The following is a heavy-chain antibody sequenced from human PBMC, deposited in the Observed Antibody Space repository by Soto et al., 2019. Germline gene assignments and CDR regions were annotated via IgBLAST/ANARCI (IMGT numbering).Heavy chain of an antibody. CDR2: IHSDGSST. D-gene: IGHD1-26*01. V-gene: IGHV3-74*01. Sequence: EVQLLESGGGLVQPGESLRLSCAASGFTFSYYWMHWVRQAPGMGLVWVLRIHSDGSSTTYADSVKGRFTISRDNARNTLYLQMNSLRAEDTAVYYCARGDRGAFDHWGQGTVLTVSS. CDR1: GFTFSYYW. J-gene: IGHJ3*01. CDR3: ARGDRGAFDH.